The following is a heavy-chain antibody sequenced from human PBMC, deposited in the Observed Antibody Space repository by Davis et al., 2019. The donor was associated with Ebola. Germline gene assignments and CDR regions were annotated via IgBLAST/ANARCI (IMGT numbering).Heavy chain of an antibody. D-gene: IGHD2-2*01. CDR2: INHSGST. J-gene: IGHJ6*03. Sequence: PSETLSLTCAVYGGSFSGYYWSWIRQPPGQGLEWIGEINHSGSTTYNPSLKSRVTISVDTSKNQFSLNLRSVTAADTAVYYCARFGYCSSTSCSGHYYYYMDVWGKGTTVTVSS. V-gene: IGHV4-34*01. CDR1: GGSFSGYY. CDR3: ARFGYCSSTSCSGHYYYYMDV.